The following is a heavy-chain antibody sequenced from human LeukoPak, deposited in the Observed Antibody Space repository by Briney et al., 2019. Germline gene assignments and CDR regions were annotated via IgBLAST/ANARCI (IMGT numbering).Heavy chain of an antibody. CDR3: AREYLGGYLIY. Sequence: SQTLSLTCAISGESVSSNNAAWTWIRQSPSRGLEWLGRTYCRSKWFNDYAVSVKSRITINPDTSKNQFFLQLNSVTPEDTAVYYCAREYLGGYLIYWGQGTLVTVSS. J-gene: IGHJ4*02. CDR2: TYCRSKWFN. D-gene: IGHD3-16*02. CDR1: GESVSSNNAA. V-gene: IGHV6-1*01.